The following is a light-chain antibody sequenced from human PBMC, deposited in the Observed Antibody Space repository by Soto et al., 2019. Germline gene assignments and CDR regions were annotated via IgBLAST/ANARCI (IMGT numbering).Light chain of an antibody. J-gene: IGLJ3*02. CDR1: SSDVGSYNL. V-gene: IGLV2-23*01. CDR2: EGS. CDR3: CSYAGSRV. Sequence: QSVLTQPASVSGSPGQSITISCTGTSSDVGSYNLVSWYQQHPGKAPKLMIYEGSKRPSGVSNRFSGSKSGNTASLTISGLXXXDEADYYCCSYAGSRVFGGGTKLTV.